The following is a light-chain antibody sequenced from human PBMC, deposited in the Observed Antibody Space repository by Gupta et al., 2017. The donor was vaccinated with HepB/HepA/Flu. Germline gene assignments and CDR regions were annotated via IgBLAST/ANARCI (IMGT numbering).Light chain of an antibody. CDR2: GVS. J-gene: IGKJ2*01. V-gene: IGKV1-33*01. CDR1: EDIKKN. Sequence: DVQVTQSPSSLSASVGDRVTITCQASEDIKKNLNWFQQKSGQAPSLLIYGVSRLQKGVPSRFDGSATGTTFSLTISSLQPEDIAVYFCLQYNSLPYSFGQGTKLEI. CDR3: LQYNSLPYS.